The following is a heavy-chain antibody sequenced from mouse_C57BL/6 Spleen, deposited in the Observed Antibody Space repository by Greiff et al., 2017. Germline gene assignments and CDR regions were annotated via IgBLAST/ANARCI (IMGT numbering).Heavy chain of an antibody. CDR3: ARHSGSSGPYFDC. J-gene: IGHJ2*01. V-gene: IGHV2-6-1*01. CDR2: IWSDGST. Sequence: VQRVESGPGLVAPSQSLSITCTVSGFSLTSYGVHWVRQPPGKGLEWLVVIWSDGSTTYNSARKSRLSISKDNSKSQVFLKMNSLQTDDTAMYYCARHSGSSGPYFDCWGQGTTLTVSS. CDR1: GFSLTSYG. D-gene: IGHD3-2*02.